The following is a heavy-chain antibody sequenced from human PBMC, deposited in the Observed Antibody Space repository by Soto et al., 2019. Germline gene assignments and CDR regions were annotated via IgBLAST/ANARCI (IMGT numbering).Heavy chain of an antibody. CDR2: IIPIFGTA. CDR3: ARDRERLGGIVRGSFDY. D-gene: IGHD3-16*01. V-gene: IGHV1-69*01. Sequence: QVQLVQSGAEVKKPGSSVKVSCKASGGTFSSYAISWVRQAPGQGLEWIGGIIPIFGTANYAQKFQGRVTITADESTSTAYMELSSLRSEDTAVYYCARDRERLGGIVRGSFDYWGQGTLVTVSS. CDR1: GGTFSSYA. J-gene: IGHJ4*02.